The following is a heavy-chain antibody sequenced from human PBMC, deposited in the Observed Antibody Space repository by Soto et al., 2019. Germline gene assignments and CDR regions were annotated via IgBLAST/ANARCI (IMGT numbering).Heavy chain of an antibody. V-gene: IGHV4-59*01. J-gene: IGHJ4*02. D-gene: IGHD6-13*01. CDR2: IYYSGST. CDR1: GGSISSYY. CDR3: ARKGKAAAAPWDY. Sequence: SETLSLTCTVSGGSISSYYWNWIRQPPGKGLEWIGSIYYSGSTNYNPSLKSRVTISVDTSNNQFSLKVSSVTTADTAVYYCARKGKAAAAPWDYWGQGTLVTVSS.